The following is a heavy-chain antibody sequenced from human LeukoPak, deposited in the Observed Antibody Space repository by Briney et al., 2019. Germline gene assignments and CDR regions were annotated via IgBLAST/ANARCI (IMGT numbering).Heavy chain of an antibody. CDR2: IYSGGNT. D-gene: IGHD4-17*01. Sequence: PGGSLRLSCTVSGFTVSINSMSWVRQAPGKGLEWVSFIYSGGNTRYSDSVKGRFTISRDNSKNTLYLQMNSLRAEDTAVYYCARRAGEYSHPYDYWGQGTLVTVSS. CDR3: ARRAGEYSHPYDY. CDR1: GFTVSINS. J-gene: IGHJ4*02. V-gene: IGHV3-53*01.